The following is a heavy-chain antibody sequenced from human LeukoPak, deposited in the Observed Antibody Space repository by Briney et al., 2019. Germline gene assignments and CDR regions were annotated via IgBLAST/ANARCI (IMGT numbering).Heavy chain of an antibody. J-gene: IGHJ4*02. CDR3: ARDVRYYFDY. CDR2: ISAYNGNT. Sequence: WASVKVSCKASGYTFTSYGISWVRQAPGRGLEWMGWISAYNGNTNYAQKLQGRVTMTTDTSTSTAYMELRSLRYDDTAVYYCARDVRYYFDYWGQGTLVTVSS. V-gene: IGHV1-18*01. CDR1: GYTFTSYG.